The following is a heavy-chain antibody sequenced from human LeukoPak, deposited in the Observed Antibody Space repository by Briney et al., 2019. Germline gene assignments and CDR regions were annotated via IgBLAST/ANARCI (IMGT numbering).Heavy chain of an antibody. D-gene: IGHD6-13*01. J-gene: IGHJ4*02. Sequence: PGGSLRLSCAASGFTFSDYTMQWVRQAPGKGLEGVALLPRDGSYQYYADSLKGRFTISRDNFKNALYLQMNSLRLEDTAVYYCARGLHDRSWYGAHWGQGTLLSVSS. CDR3: ARGLHDRSWYGAH. CDR2: LPRDGSYQ. CDR1: GFTFSDYT. V-gene: IGHV3-30*04.